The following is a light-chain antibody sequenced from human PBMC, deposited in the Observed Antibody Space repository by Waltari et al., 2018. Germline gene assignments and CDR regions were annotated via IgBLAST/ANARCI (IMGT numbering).Light chain of an antibody. CDR3: QQYYSRRT. CDR2: WAS. V-gene: IGKV4-1*01. J-gene: IGKJ1*01. Sequence: DIVMTQSPDSLAVSLGERVTINCSSSQSLLYTSNDKNYVAWYQQKPGQPPKLLFYWASTRHSGVPDRFSGSGSATDFTLTISSLQAEDVAVYYCQQYYSRRTFGQGTRVEIK. CDR1: QSLLYTSNDKNY.